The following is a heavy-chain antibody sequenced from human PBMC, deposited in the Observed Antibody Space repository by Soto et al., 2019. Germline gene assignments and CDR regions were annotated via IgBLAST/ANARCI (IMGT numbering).Heavy chain of an antibody. Sequence: QVQLQQSGAGLLKPSETLSLTCDVYGGSFSGYIWTWIRQTPGKGLQWIGQINHSGSANYNPSLKSRVTISVHTPKSQFSLELSSVTAADTAVYYCARGLISGSHYSGGWYYFDSWGQGTQGTVSS. J-gene: IGHJ4*02. V-gene: IGHV4-34*01. D-gene: IGHD1-26*01. CDR3: ARGLISGSHYSGGWYYFDS. CDR2: INHSGSA. CDR1: GGSFSGYI.